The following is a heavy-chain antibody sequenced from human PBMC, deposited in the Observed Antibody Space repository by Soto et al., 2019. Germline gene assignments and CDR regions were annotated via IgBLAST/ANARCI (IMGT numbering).Heavy chain of an antibody. CDR3: ARASGTFQDPYYYDTMDV. J-gene: IGHJ6*02. D-gene: IGHD6-25*01. CDR2: IRSKANSYAT. Sequence: GGSLRLSCAASGFTFSGSAMHWVRQASGKGLEWVGRIRSKANSYATAYAASVKGRFTISRDDSKNTAYLQMNSLQIEDTAVYYCARASGTFQDPYYYDTMDVWGQGTTVTVSS. CDR1: GFTFSGSA. V-gene: IGHV3-73*01.